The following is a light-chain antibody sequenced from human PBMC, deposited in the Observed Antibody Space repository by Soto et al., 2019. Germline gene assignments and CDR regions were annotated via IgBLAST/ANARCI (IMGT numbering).Light chain of an antibody. V-gene: IGKV3-20*01. CDR2: GIS. CDR1: QTVDRNY. CDR3: QFYGDPSKT. Sequence: EVGLSQSPGILSLSPGEGATLSCRASQTVDRNYFAWYQQKPGQAPRLLIYGISSRATGIPDRFRGSGSGTDFTLTISRLEPEDFAVYYCQFYGDPSKTFGQGTKVDIK. J-gene: IGKJ1*01.